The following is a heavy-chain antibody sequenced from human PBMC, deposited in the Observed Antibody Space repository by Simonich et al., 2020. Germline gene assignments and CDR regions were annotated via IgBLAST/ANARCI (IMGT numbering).Heavy chain of an antibody. D-gene: IGHD3-22*01. CDR3: AKDLGERITMIVVVIDAFDI. CDR1: GFTFSSYA. J-gene: IGHJ3*02. Sequence: GGGLVQPGGSLRLSCAASGFTFSSYAMSWVRQAPGKGLEWVSAISGSGGSTYYADAVKGRFTSARDNSKNTRYLKMNSLRAEDTAVYYCAKDLGERITMIVVVIDAFDIWGQGTMVTVSS. V-gene: IGHV3-23*01. CDR2: ISGSGGST.